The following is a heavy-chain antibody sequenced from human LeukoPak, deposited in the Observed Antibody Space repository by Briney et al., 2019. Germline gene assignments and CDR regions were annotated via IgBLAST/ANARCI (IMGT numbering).Heavy chain of an antibody. Sequence: SGTLSLTCAVSGGSISSSNWWSWVRQPPGKGLEWIGEIYHSGSTNYNPSLKSRVTISVDKSKNQFSLKLSSVTAADTAVYYCARDIYYYDSSGYYDAFDIWGQGTMVTVSS. CDR3: ARDIYYYDSSGYYDAFDI. D-gene: IGHD3-22*01. V-gene: IGHV4-4*02. CDR1: GGSISSSNW. J-gene: IGHJ3*02. CDR2: IYHSGST.